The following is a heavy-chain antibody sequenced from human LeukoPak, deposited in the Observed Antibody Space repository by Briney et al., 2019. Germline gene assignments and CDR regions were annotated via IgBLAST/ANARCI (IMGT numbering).Heavy chain of an antibody. CDR2: IKQDGSEK. V-gene: IGHV3-7*01. CDR3: ALHYSGYSLDAFDI. D-gene: IGHD5-12*01. Sequence: TGGSLRLSCAASGFTFSSYWMSWVRQAPGKGLEWVANIKQDGSEKYYVDSVKGRFTISRDNAKNSLYLQMNSLRAEDTAVYYCALHYSGYSLDAFDIWGQGTMVTVSS. J-gene: IGHJ3*02. CDR1: GFTFSSYW.